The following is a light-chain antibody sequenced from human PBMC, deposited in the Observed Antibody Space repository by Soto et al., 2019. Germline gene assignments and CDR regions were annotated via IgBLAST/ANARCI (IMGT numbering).Light chain of an antibody. CDR3: QQRYNWPIT. V-gene: IGKV3-11*01. Sequence: EIVFTQSPATRSLSPGESATLSCRASQSVRNLLAWYQQRPGQAPRLLIYDTSNRATGIPARFSGSGSGADFTLTISSLEPEDFAVYYCQQRYNWPITFGQGTRLEIK. CDR2: DTS. J-gene: IGKJ5*01. CDR1: QSVRNL.